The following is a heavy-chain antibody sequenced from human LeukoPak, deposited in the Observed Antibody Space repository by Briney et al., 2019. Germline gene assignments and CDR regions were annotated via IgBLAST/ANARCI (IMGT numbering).Heavy chain of an antibody. J-gene: IGHJ4*02. CDR3: ARVFGYSYGMVVNY. CDR1: GYTFTSYD. Sequence: ASVKVSCKASGYTFTSYDINWVRQATGQGLEWMGWMNPNSGNTVYAQKFQGRVTMTRNTSISTAYMELSSLRSEDTAVYYCARVFGYSYGMVVNYWGQGTLVTVSS. D-gene: IGHD5-18*01. V-gene: IGHV1-8*01. CDR2: MNPNSGNT.